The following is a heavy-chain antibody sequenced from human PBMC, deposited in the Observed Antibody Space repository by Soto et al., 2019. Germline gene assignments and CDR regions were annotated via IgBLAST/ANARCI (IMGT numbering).Heavy chain of an antibody. V-gene: IGHV3-23*01. J-gene: IGHJ4*02. CDR1: GFTFSSYA. CDR2: ISGSGGST. CDR3: AKDWYSSSWYSIISSSLDY. Sequence: PGGSLRLSCAASGFTFSSYAMSWVRQAPGKGLEWVSAISGSGGSTYYADSVKGRFTISRDNSKNTLNLQMNSLRAEDTAVYYCAKDWYSSSWYSIISSSLDYWGQGTLVTVSS. D-gene: IGHD6-13*01.